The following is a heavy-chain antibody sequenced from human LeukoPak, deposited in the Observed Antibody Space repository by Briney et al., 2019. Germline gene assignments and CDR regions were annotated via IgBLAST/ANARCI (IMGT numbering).Heavy chain of an antibody. J-gene: IGHJ4*02. CDR1: GYTFTGYY. CDR2: INPNSGGT. CDR3: ARETGYCSSTSCQNIDY. V-gene: IGHV1-2*02. Sequence: ASVKVSCKASGYTFTGYYMHCVRQAPGQGIAWMGWINPNSGGTNYAQKFQGRVTMTRDTSISTAYMELSRLRSDDTAVYYCARETGYCSSTSCQNIDYWGQGTLVTVSS. D-gene: IGHD2-2*01.